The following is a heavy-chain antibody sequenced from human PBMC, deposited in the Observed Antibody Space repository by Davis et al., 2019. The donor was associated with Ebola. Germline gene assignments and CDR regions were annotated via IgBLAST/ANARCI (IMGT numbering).Heavy chain of an antibody. CDR1: GGSFSGYY. CDR3: ARDRDRSGYYVDY. Sequence: GSLRLSCAVYGGSFSGYYWSWIRQPPGKGLEWIGEINHSGSTNYNPSLKSRVTISVDTSKNQFSLKLSSVTAADTAVYYCARDRDRSGYYVDYWGQGTLVTVSS. CDR2: INHSGST. J-gene: IGHJ4*02. V-gene: IGHV4-34*01. D-gene: IGHD3-22*01.